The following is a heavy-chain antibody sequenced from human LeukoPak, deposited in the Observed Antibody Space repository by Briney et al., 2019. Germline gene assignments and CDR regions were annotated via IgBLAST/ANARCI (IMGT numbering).Heavy chain of an antibody. CDR2: VSYDEKTI. CDR1: GFTFTGPS. CDR3: AREKQSGGTPFDY. D-gene: IGHD1-26*01. J-gene: IGHJ4*02. V-gene: IGHV3-30*04. Sequence: GGSLRLSCVASGFTFTGPSMHWVRQAPGKGLEWVAVVSYDEKTIFYADSLKGRFTVSRDNSKNTVYLQMNSLRDEDTAVYYCAREKQSGGTPFDYWGQGSLVTVSS.